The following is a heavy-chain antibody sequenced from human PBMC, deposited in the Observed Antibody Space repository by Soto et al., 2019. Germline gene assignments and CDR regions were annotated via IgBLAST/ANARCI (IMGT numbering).Heavy chain of an antibody. V-gene: IGHV1-18*01. CDR3: ARDHLENTYGIVVVTGRFDP. CDR2: ISAYNGNT. J-gene: IGHJ5*02. Sequence: QVQLVQSGAEVKKPGASVKVSCKASGYTFTSYGISWVRQAPGQGLEWMGWISAYNGNTNYAQKLQGRVTMTTDTSTSTAYMELRSLRSDDTAVYYCARDHLENTYGIVVVTGRFDPWGQGTLVTVSS. CDR1: GYTFTSYG. D-gene: IGHD2-21*02.